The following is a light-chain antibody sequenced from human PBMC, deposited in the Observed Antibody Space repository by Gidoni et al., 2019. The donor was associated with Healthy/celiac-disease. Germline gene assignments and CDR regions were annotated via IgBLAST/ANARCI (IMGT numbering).Light chain of an antibody. CDR1: SSDVGGYNY. Sequence: HSPLTQPPSASGSPGRSVTISCTGTSSDVGGYNYVSWYQQHPGKAPKLMIYEVSKRPSGVPDRFSGSKSGNTASLTVSGLQAEDEADYYCSSYAGSNAIIFGTGTKVTVL. J-gene: IGLJ1*01. CDR2: EVS. CDR3: SSYAGSNAII. V-gene: IGLV2-8*01.